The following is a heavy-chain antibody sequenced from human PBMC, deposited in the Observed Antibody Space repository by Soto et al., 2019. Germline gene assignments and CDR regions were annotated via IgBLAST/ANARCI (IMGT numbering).Heavy chain of an antibody. J-gene: IGHJ5*02. V-gene: IGHV3-11*05. D-gene: IGHD4-17*01. CDR3: AKDDYGNWFDP. CDR2: ISITSSYT. Sequence: GGSLRLSCAASGFTFSDYYMTWIRQAPGKGLEWVSYISITSSYTKYADSVKGRFTISRDNSKNTLYLQMNSLRAGDTAVYYYAKDDYGNWFDPWGQGALVTVSS. CDR1: GFTFSDYY.